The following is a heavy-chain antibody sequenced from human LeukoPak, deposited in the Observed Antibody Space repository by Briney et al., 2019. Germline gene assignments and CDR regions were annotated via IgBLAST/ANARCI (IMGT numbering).Heavy chain of an antibody. CDR2: IHNSGST. CDR3: ARDSNIARFFI. CDR1: GGSFNSGRDY. D-gene: IGHD4-11*01. J-gene: IGHJ4*02. Sequence: SETLSLICTDSGGSFNSGRDYWGWIRQPPGKDLEWIGTIHNSGSTYYNPSLNSRVTISIDTSKKQFSLKLTSVTAADTAVYFCARDSNIARFFIWGPGILVTVSS. V-gene: IGHV4-39*07.